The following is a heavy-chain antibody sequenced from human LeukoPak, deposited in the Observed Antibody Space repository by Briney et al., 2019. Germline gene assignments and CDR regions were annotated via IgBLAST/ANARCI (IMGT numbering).Heavy chain of an antibody. CDR1: GGSISSYY. J-gene: IGHJ4*02. Sequence: SETLSLTCTVSGGSISSYYWGWIRQPPGKGLEWIGSIYYSGSTYYNPSLKSRVTISVDTSKNQFSLKLSSVTAADTAVYYCARVSIVGAIVDYWGQGTLVTVSS. CDR3: ARVSIVGAIVDY. D-gene: IGHD1-26*01. V-gene: IGHV4-39*07. CDR2: IYYSGST.